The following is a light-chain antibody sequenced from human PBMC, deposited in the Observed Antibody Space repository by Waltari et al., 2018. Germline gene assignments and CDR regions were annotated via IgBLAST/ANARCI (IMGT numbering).Light chain of an antibody. J-gene: IGLJ2*01. V-gene: IGLV2-14*03. CDR3: SSYTSSSTLGVV. CDR1: SSDVGGYNY. Sequence: QSALTQPASVSGSPGQSITISCTGTSSDVGGYNYVSWYQQHPGKAPKLMIYDVSNRPSGVSNRCSGSKSGNTASRTISRLQAEDEADYYCSSYTSSSTLGVVFGGGTKLTVL. CDR2: DVS.